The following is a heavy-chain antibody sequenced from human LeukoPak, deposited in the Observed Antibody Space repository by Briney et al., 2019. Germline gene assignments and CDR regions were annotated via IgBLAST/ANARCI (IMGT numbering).Heavy chain of an antibody. V-gene: IGHV3-7*03. D-gene: IGHD3-10*01. CDR2: IKTDGSEK. CDR3: AKLYGGGFGELLFWDY. CDR1: GFTFSNHW. J-gene: IGHJ4*02. Sequence: GGSLRLSCEGSGFTFSNHWMGWVRQAPGKGLQWVANIKTDGSEKYYVDSVKGRFTISRDNSKNTLYLQMNSLRAEDTAVYHCAKLYGGGFGELLFWDYWGQGTLVTVSS.